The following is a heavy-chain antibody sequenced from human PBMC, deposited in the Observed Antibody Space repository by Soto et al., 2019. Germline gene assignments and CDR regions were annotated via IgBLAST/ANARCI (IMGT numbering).Heavy chain of an antibody. CDR3: GRPQVAVSSSVDQ. CDR1: GASFSSDSYY. V-gene: IGHV4-39*01. Sequence: YETLSLTCTVSGASFSSDSYYWGWIRQPPGKTLEWICSINYNRTTYYNASLQSRVTVSIDTSRNQFSLILASVTPGDTSFYLWGRPQVAVSSSVDQGGQGTVVTVS. J-gene: IGHJ4*02. D-gene: IGHD6-25*01. CDR2: INYNRTT.